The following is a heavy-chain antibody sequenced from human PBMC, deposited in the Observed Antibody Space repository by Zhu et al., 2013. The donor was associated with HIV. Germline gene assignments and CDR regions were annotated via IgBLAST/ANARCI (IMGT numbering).Heavy chain of an antibody. D-gene: IGHD2-2*02. CDR1: GGTFSSYA. V-gene: IGHV1-69*01. J-gene: IGHJ6*02. CDR2: IIPVFRTA. CDR3: ARGTLRDSLGLPVVPAAIHGDFYYDMDV. Sequence: QVQLVQSGAEVKKPGSSVKVSCKVSGGTFSSYAITWVRQAPGQGLEWMGGIIPVFRTADYTQKFQGRVTITADDSMTKAYMELTSLRSDDTAVYYCARGTLRDSLGLPVVPAAIHGDFYYDMDVWGQGTTVTVSS.